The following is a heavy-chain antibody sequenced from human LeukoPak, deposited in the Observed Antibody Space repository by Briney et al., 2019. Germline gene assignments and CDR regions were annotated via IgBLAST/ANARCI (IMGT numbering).Heavy chain of an antibody. V-gene: IGHV1-69*01. Sequence: SVKVSCKASGGTFSSYAISWVRQAPGQGLEWMGGIIPIFGTANYAQKFQGRVTITADESTSKAYMELSSLRSEDTAVYYCARLHTIAAHNWFDPWGQGTLVTVSP. J-gene: IGHJ5*02. CDR1: GGTFSSYA. D-gene: IGHD6-6*01. CDR2: IIPIFGTA. CDR3: ARLHTIAAHNWFDP.